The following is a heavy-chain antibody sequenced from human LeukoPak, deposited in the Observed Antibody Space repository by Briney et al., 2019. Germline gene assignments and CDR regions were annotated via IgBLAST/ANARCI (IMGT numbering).Heavy chain of an antibody. CDR2: IYYRGST. J-gene: IGHJ4*02. CDR1: GGSIGSSSYY. CDR3: ARTGDSSGYYRNAIDY. D-gene: IGHD3-22*01. V-gene: IGHV4-39*07. Sequence: SQTLSLTCTVSGGSIGSSSYYWGWIRQPPGKGLEWIGSIYYRGSTYCNPSLRSRITLSLDTSKSQFSLSLSSVTAADTAVYYCARTGDSSGYYRNAIDYWGQGTLVTVSS.